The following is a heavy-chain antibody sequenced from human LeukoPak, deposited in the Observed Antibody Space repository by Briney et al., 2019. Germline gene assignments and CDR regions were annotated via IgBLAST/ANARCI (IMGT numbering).Heavy chain of an antibody. CDR3: ARPMVAASNWFDP. CDR1: GFTFSSYW. CDR2: INSDGSST. V-gene: IGHV3-74*01. Sequence: GGSLRLSCAASGFTFSSYWMHWVRQAPGKGLVWVSRINSDGSSTNYAGSVKGRFTISRDNAKNTLYLQMNSLRAEDTAVYYCARPMVAASNWFDPWGQGTLVTVSS. D-gene: IGHD2-15*01. J-gene: IGHJ5*02.